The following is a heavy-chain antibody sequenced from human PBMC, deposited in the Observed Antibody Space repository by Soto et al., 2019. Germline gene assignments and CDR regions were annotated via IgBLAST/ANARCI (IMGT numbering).Heavy chain of an antibody. CDR2: IKSKTDGGTT. V-gene: IGHV3-15*01. CDR3: TTEEDRSSSGWYRYYYYYYMDV. J-gene: IGHJ6*03. Sequence: EVQLVESGGGLVKPGGSLRLSCAASGFTFSNAWMSWVRQAPGKGLEWVGRIKSKTDGGTTDYAAPVKGRFTISRDDSKNTRYLQMNSLKTDDTAVYYCTTEEDRSSSGWYRYYYYYYMDVRGKGTTVTVSS. CDR1: GFTFSNAW. D-gene: IGHD6-19*01.